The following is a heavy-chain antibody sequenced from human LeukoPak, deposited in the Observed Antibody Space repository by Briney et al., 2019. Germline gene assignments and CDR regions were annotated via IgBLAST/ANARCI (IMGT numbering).Heavy chain of an antibody. CDR3: AKADYYDSSGFNY. V-gene: IGHV3-9*01. D-gene: IGHD3-22*01. CDR1: GFTFDDYA. CDR2: ISWNSGSI. Sequence: GGSLRLSCAASGFTFDDYAMHWARQAPGKGLEWVSGISWNSGSIGYADSVKGRFTISRDNAKNSLYLQMNSLRAEDTAVYYCAKADYYDSSGFNYWGQGTLVTVSS. J-gene: IGHJ4*02.